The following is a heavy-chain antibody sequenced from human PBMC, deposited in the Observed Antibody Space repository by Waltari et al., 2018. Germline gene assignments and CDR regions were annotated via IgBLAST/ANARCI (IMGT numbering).Heavy chain of an antibody. CDR3: ARLSDGEGLVRRGFDY. Sequence: QLQLQESGPGQVRPSEALSLTCSLSGGTVGSSRYYVAWIRQHPGKGLEWIGTTYYNGRTFYNPSLKGRLTISVDTSKNQFSLKVHSVTAPDTAVYYCARLSDGEGLVRRGFDYWGQGTLVTVSS. CDR1: GGTVGSSRYY. J-gene: IGHJ4*02. V-gene: IGHV4-39*01. CDR2: TYYNGRT. D-gene: IGHD2-8*01.